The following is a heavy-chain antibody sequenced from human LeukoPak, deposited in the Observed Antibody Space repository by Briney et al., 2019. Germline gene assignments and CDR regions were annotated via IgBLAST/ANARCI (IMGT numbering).Heavy chain of an antibody. V-gene: IGHV3-20*04. CDR3: ARDKHYYDSSNYV. CDR2: INWNGGTT. Sequence: GGSLRLSCAASGFTFNDYGMSWVRQGPGKGLEWVSGINWNGGTTGYADSVRGRFTISRDNAKNSLYLQMNSLRAEDTALYYCARDKHYYDSSNYVWGQGTLVSVSS. CDR1: GFTFNDYG. J-gene: IGHJ4*02. D-gene: IGHD3-22*01.